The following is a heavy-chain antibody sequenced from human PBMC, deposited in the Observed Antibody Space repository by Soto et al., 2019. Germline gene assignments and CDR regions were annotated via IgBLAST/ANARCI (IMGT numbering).Heavy chain of an antibody. CDR2: ISSSSYI. CDR3: ARDRMGYYGMDV. V-gene: IGHV3-21*01. J-gene: IGHJ6*02. CDR1: GFTFSTYS. Sequence: GGSLRLSCVGSGFTFSTYSINWVRQAPGKGLEWVSSISSSSYIYYADSVKGRFTISRDNAKNSLYLQMNSLRAEDTAVYYCARDRMGYYGMDVWGQGTTVTVSS.